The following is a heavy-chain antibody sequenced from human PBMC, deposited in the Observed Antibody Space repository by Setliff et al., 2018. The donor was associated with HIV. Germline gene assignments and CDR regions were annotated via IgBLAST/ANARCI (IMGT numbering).Heavy chain of an antibody. J-gene: IGHJ4*02. CDR2: ISPYNDIT. CDR3: ARGWIYYDFKGNSRYWGYLDQ. CDR1: GYTFTSYP. D-gene: IGHD3-16*01. V-gene: IGHV1-18*04. Sequence: GASVKVSCKASGYTFTSYPMHWVRQAPGQGLEWLGWISPYNDITNYARKFQGRVTITTDTSTKTSSMELRSLRSDDTAVYYCARGWIYYDFKGNSRYWGYLDQWGQGTLVTV.